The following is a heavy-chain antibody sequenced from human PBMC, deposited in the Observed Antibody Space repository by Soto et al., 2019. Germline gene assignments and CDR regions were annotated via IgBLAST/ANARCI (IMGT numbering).Heavy chain of an antibody. J-gene: IGHJ4*02. Sequence: QVQLQESGPGLVKPSGTLSLTCTVSGGSISTSQWWSWLRQPPGKGLEWIGEIYHSGSSNYNTSLKSRVTISVDKSKNQCSLTLNSVAAADTAVYYCASKTYESKGTFDYWGQGTLVTVSS. D-gene: IGHD3-22*01. CDR2: IYHSGSS. V-gene: IGHV4-4*02. CDR1: GGSISTSQW. CDR3: ASKTYESKGTFDY.